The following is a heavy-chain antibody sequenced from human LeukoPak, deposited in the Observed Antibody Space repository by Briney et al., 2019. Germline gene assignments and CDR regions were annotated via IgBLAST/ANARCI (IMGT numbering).Heavy chain of an antibody. J-gene: IGHJ4*02. Sequence: PGGSLRLSCAASGFTFSSYEMNWVRQAPGKGLEWVSYISSSGTTMYYADSVKGRFTISRDNAKNSLYLQMSSLRAEDTAVYYCGRVEGGSGSPTDWGQGTLVTVSS. CDR1: GFTFSSYE. D-gene: IGHD3-10*01. CDR2: ISSSGTTM. CDR3: GRVEGGSGSPTD. V-gene: IGHV3-48*03.